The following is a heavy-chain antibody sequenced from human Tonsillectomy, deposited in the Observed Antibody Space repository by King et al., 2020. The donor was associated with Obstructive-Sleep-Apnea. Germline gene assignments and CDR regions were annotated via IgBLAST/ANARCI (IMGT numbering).Heavy chain of an antibody. CDR3: ARDLGIAAANDAFDI. V-gene: IGHV3-53*04. Sequence: VQLVESGGGLVQPGGSLRLSCAASGFTVSSNYMSWVRQAPGKGLEWVSVIYSGGSTYYADSVKGRFTISRHNSKNTLYLQMNSLRAEDTAVYYCARDLGIAAANDAFDIWGQGTMVTVPS. J-gene: IGHJ3*02. CDR1: GFTVSSNY. D-gene: IGHD6-13*01. CDR2: IYSGGST.